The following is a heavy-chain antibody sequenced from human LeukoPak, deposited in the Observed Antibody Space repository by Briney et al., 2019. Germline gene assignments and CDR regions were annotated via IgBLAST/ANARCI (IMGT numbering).Heavy chain of an antibody. Sequence: SETLSLTCTVSGGSVSSGTYYWSWIRQPPGEGLEWIGSIYYSGSTYYNPSLKSRVTISVDTSKNQFSLKLSSVTAADTAVYYCARQIGGANPFDYWGQGTLVTVSS. D-gene: IGHD3-16*01. CDR3: ARQIGGANPFDY. J-gene: IGHJ4*02. V-gene: IGHV4-39*01. CDR2: IYYSGST. CDR1: GGSVSSGTYY.